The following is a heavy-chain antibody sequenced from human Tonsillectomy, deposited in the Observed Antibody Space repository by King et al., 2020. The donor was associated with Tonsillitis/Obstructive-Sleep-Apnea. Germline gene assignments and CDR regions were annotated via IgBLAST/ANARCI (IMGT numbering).Heavy chain of an antibody. CDR1: GGSISSYN. V-gene: IGHV4-59*01. Sequence: VQLQESGPGVVKPSETLSLTCTVSGGSISSYNWSGIRQPPGKELEWIATIDYSGSTNYNPSLKSQVTVSVDTSKYQFSLKVGSVTAGDTAVYYCARGGASTATNRFDSWGQGTLVTVSS. J-gene: IGHJ4*02. CDR3: ARGGASTATNRFDS. CDR2: IDYSGST. D-gene: IGHD4-17*01.